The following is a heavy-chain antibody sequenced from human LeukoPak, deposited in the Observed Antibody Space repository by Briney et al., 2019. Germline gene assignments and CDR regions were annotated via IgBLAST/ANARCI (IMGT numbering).Heavy chain of an antibody. D-gene: IGHD2-2*01. CDR2: MNPNSGNA. V-gene: IGHV1-8*01. J-gene: IGHJ6*02. Sequence: ASVKVSCKASGYTFTSYDINWVRQATGQGLEWMGWMNPNSGNAGYAQKLQGRVTMTTDTSTSTAYMELRSLRSDDTAVYYCARTDRDIVVVPAARSYYYYGMDVWGQGTTVTVSS. CDR3: ARTDRDIVVVPAARSYYYYGMDV. CDR1: GYTFTSYD.